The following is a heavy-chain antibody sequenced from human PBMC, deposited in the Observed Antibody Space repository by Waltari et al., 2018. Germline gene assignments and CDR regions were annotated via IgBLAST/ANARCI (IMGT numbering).Heavy chain of an antibody. CDR1: GFTFSSYA. Sequence: QVQLVESGGGVVQPGRSLRLSCAASGFTFSSYAMHWVRQAPGKGLEWVAVISYDGSNKYYADSVKGRFTISRDNSKNTLYLQMNSLRAEDTAVYYCASSSKYYFDYWGQGTLVTVSS. J-gene: IGHJ4*02. CDR2: ISYDGSNK. D-gene: IGHD6-6*01. CDR3: ASSSKYYFDY. V-gene: IGHV3-30-3*01.